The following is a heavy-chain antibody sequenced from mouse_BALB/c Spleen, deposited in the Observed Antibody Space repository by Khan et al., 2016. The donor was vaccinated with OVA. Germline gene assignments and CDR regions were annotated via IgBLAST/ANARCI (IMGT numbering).Heavy chain of an antibody. CDR3: AREGAYYRSDGWFAY. Sequence: QVQLQQSGAELARPGASVKMSCKASGYTFTSYTMHWVKQRPGQGLEWIGYINPSSGYTNYNQKFKDKATLTADKSSSTAYMQLSSPTSEDSAVYYCAREGAYYRSDGWFAYWGQGTLVTVSA. J-gene: IGHJ3*01. CDR2: INPSSGYT. CDR1: GYTFTSYT. D-gene: IGHD2-14*01. V-gene: IGHV1-4*01.